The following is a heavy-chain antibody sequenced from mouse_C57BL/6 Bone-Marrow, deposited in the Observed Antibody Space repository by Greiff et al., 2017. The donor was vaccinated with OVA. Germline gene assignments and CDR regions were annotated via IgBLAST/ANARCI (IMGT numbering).Heavy chain of an antibody. J-gene: IGHJ2*01. CDR3: VTTVVAPFDY. CDR2: IYPRSGNT. CDR1: GYTFTSYG. Sequence: VKLMESGAELARPGASVKLSCKASGYTFTSYGISWVKQRTGQGLEWIGEIYPRSGNTYYNEKFMGKATLTADKSSSTAYMELRSLTSEDSAVYFCVTTVVAPFDYWGQGTTLTVSS. V-gene: IGHV1-81*01. D-gene: IGHD1-1*01.